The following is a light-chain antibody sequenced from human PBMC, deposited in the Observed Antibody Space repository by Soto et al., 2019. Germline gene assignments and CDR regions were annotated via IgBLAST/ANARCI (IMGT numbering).Light chain of an antibody. J-gene: IGKJ1*01. Sequence: EIVLTQSPGTLSLSPGEGATLSCRASQSVSTNFFAWYQQKPGQAPRLLIYGASTRVTGIPDRFSGSGYGTDFTITISRLERDDFAVYYCQQYGRTSGTFGQGTKVAVK. CDR3: QQYGRTSGT. CDR1: QSVSTNF. CDR2: GAS. V-gene: IGKV3-20*01.